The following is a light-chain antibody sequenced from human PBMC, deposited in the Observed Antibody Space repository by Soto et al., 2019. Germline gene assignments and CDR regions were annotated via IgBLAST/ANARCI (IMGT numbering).Light chain of an antibody. CDR3: QQYGDYNSPRYS. CDR2: ATS. V-gene: IGKV3-20*01. Sequence: EIVLTQSPGTLSLSPGDRVTLSCRASQSVSTNYFSWYQQKPGQAPRLLIYATSSRAVGIPDRFSGSGSGTDFTLTISRLEPEDFAMYYCQQYGDYNSPRYSFGQGNRLEI. J-gene: IGKJ2*03. CDR1: QSVSTNY.